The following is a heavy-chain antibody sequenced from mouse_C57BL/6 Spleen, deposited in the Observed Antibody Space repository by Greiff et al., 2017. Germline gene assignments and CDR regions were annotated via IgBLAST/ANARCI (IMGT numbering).Heavy chain of an antibody. V-gene: IGHV5-4*01. Sequence: EVHLVESGGGLVKPGGSLKLSCAASGFTFSSYAMSWVRQTPETRLEWVATISDGGSYTYYPDNVKGRFTISRDNAKNNLYLQMSHLKSEDTAMYYCARGKWYFDVWGTGTTVTVSS. CDR3: ARGKWYFDV. CDR1: GFTFSSYA. CDR2: ISDGGSYT. J-gene: IGHJ1*03.